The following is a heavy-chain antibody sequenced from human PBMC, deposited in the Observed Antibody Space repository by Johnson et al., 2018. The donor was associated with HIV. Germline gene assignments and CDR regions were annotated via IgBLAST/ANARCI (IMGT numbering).Heavy chain of an antibody. J-gene: IGHJ3*01. D-gene: IGHD2-8*02. Sequence: VQVVESGGGLVQPGGSLRLSCAASGFTFSSYWMHWVRQAPGKGLVWVSRINSDGSSTSYAESVKGRFTISRDNAKNTLYLQLNSLSAEDTAVYYCARDRVLVAYASLDAFDLWGQGTIVTVSS. V-gene: IGHV3-74*01. CDR3: ARDRVLVAYASLDAFDL. CDR1: GFTFSSYW. CDR2: INSDGSST.